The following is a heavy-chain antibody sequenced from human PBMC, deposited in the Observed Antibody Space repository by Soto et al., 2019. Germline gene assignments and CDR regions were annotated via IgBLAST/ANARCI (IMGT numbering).Heavy chain of an antibody. CDR1: GGSISSSSYY. CDR2: IYYSGST. CDR3: ARQLPTSHWYY. D-gene: IGHD2-2*01. Sequence: SETLSLTCTVSGGSISSSSYYWGWIRQPPGKGLEWIGSIYYSGSTYYNPSLKSRVTISVDTSKNQFSLKLSSVTAADTAVYYCARQLPTSHWYYWGQGTLVTVSS. V-gene: IGHV4-39*01. J-gene: IGHJ4*02.